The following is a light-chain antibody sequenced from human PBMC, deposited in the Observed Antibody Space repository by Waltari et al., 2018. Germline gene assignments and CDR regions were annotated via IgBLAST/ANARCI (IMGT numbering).Light chain of an antibody. Sequence: DIVMTQSPLSLSVTPGEPASISCRSSQSLLHSSGNTFLDWYLQKPGQSPQLLIYLVSKRASVVPDRFSGSVSGTDFTLKISRVEAEDVGVYFCMQARQTPWTFVQGTKVEIK. J-gene: IGKJ1*01. CDR3: MQARQTPWT. CDR2: LVS. CDR1: QSLLHSSGNTF. V-gene: IGKV2-28*01.